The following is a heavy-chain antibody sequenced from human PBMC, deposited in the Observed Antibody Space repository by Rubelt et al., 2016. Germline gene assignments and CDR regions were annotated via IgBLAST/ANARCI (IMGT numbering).Heavy chain of an antibody. J-gene: IGHJ2*01. CDR2: ISGGGEST. CDR1: YA. Sequence: YAMSWVRQAPGKGLEWVSAISGGGESTFYADSVKGRFTISRDNSKNTLYLQMNSLRAEDTALYYCAKGPRGLWYFDLWGRGTLVTVSS. V-gene: IGHV3-23*01. CDR3: AKGPRGLWYFDL.